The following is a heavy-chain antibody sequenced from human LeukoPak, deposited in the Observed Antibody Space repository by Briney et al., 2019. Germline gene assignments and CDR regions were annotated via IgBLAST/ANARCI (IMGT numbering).Heavy chain of an antibody. D-gene: IGHD3-3*01. CDR2: ISAYNGNT. CDR1: GYTFTSYG. V-gene: IGHV1-18*01. CDR3: ARDLPYYDFWSGYYTRYFDY. Sequence: ASVKVSCQASGYTFTSYGISWVRPAPGQGLEWMGWISAYNGNTNYAQKLQGRVTMTTDTSTSTAYMELRSLRSDDTAVYYCARDLPYYDFWSGYYTRYFDYWGQGTLVTVSS. J-gene: IGHJ4*02.